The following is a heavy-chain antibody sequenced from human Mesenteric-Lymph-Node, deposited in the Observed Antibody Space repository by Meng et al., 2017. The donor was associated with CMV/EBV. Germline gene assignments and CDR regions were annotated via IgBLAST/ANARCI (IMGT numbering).Heavy chain of an antibody. Sequence: VYGGSFSAYSWSWIRQPPGKGLEWIGEINHSGSTNYNPSLKSRVTVSVDTSKNQFSLRLSAVTAADTAVYYCAARHCSSTSCYFDYWGQGTLVTVSS. CDR3: AARHCSSTSCYFDY. CDR2: INHSGST. D-gene: IGHD2-2*01. J-gene: IGHJ4*02. CDR1: GGSFSAYS. V-gene: IGHV4-34*01.